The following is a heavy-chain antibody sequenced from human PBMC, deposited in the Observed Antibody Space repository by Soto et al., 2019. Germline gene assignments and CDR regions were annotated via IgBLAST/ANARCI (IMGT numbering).Heavy chain of an antibody. CDR3: AIDNPGDRYNLAFDY. V-gene: IGHV1-69*13. CDR2: IIPIFGTA. J-gene: IGHJ4*02. CDR1: GGTFSSYA. D-gene: IGHD5-12*01. Sequence: SVKVSCKASGGTFSSYAISWVRQAPGQGLEWMGGIIPIFGTANYAQKFQGRVTITADESTSTAYMELSSLRSEDTAVYYCAIDNPGDRYNLAFDYWGQGTLVTVSS.